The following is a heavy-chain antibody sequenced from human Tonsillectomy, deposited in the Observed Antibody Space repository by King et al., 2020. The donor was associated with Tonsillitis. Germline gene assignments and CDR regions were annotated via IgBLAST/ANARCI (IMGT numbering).Heavy chain of an antibody. V-gene: IGHV3-30*04. CDR3: AYYYDSSGYSYYYYGMDV. J-gene: IGHJ6*02. CDR2: ISYDGTNK. Sequence: VQLVESGGGVVQPGRSLRLSCAASGFTFSSYAMHWVRQAPGKGLEWVAVISYDGTNKYYADSVKGRFTISRDNSKNTLYLQMNSLRAEDTAVYYCAYYYDSSGYSYYYYGMDVWGQGTTVTGSS. CDR1: GFTFSSYA. D-gene: IGHD3-22*01.